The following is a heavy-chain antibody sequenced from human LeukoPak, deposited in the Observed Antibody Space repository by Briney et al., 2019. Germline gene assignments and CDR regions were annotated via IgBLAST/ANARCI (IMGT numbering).Heavy chain of an antibody. Sequence: SETLSLTCTVSGGSISSYYWSWIRQPPGKGLEWIGEINHSGSTNYNPSLKSRVTISVDTSKNQFSLKLSSVTAADTAVYYCARDNPWYSSGWIFDYWGQGTLVTVSS. D-gene: IGHD6-19*01. CDR1: GGSISSYY. J-gene: IGHJ4*02. V-gene: IGHV4-34*01. CDR3: ARDNPWYSSGWIFDY. CDR2: INHSGST.